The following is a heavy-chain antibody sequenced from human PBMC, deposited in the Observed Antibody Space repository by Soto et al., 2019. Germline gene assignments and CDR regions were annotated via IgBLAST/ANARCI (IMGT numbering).Heavy chain of an antibody. CDR2: ISGSGGST. CDR1: GFTFSSYA. J-gene: IGHJ6*03. CDR3: AKASASGGYCSGGTCYSYYYYMDV. Sequence: EVQLLESGGGLVQPGGSLRLSCAASGFTFSSYAMSWVRQAPGKGLEWVSAISGSGGSTYYADSVKGRFTISRDDSKNTLYLHMNSLRAEDTAVYYCAKASASGGYCSGGTCYSYYYYMDVGGKGTTVTVCS. D-gene: IGHD2-15*01. V-gene: IGHV3-23*01.